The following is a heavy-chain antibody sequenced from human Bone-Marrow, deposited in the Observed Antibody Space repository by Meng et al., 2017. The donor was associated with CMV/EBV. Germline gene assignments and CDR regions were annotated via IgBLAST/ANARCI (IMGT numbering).Heavy chain of an antibody. CDR3: ASKEGIAAAGTGRWGYYYGMDV. CDR1: GFTFDDYG. D-gene: IGHD6-13*01. V-gene: IGHV3-20*04. CDR2: INWNGGST. J-gene: IGHJ6*01. Sequence: GESLKISCAASGFTFDDYGMSWVRQAPGKGLEWVSGINWNGGSTGYADSVKGRFTISRDNAKNSLYLQMTSLRAEDTAVYYCASKEGIAAAGTGRWGYYYGMDVWGQGTTVTFSS.